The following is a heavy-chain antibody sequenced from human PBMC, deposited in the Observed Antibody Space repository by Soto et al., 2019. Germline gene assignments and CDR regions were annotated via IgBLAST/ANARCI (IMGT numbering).Heavy chain of an antibody. CDR3: ARMGDVPYYYYGMDV. CDR2: INAYNGDT. Sequence: QVQLVQARAKVKKPGASVKVSCKASGYTFTSYGFSWVRQAPGQGLEWMGWINAYNGDTNYAQNLQGRVTMTTDTSTHTAYMELRSLRSDDTAVYYCARMGDVPYYYYGMDVWGQGTTVTVSS. J-gene: IGHJ6*02. CDR1: GYTFTSYG. V-gene: IGHV1-18*01. D-gene: IGHD3-16*01.